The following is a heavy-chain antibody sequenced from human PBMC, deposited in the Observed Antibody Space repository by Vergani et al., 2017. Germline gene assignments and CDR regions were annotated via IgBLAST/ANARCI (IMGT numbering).Heavy chain of an antibody. CDR2: IKQDGSEK. Sequence: EVQLVESGGGLVQPGGSLRLSCAASGFTFSSYWMSWVRQAPGKGPEWVANIKQDGSEKYYVDSVKGRFTISRDNAKNSLYLQMNSLRAEDTAVYYCARGFGGITFGGVNDYWGQGTLVIVSS. J-gene: IGHJ4*02. V-gene: IGHV3-7*01. CDR1: GFTFSSYW. CDR3: ARGFGGITFGGVNDY. D-gene: IGHD3-16*01.